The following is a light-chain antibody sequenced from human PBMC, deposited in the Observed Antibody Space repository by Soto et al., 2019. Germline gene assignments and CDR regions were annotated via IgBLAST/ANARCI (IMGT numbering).Light chain of an antibody. J-gene: IGKJ1*01. CDR3: QQYNSYPWT. CDR1: QSISSW. Sequence: DIQITPSPSTLSASVGDRVTITCRASQSISSWLAWYQQKPGKAPKLLIYKASSLESGVPSRFSGSGSGTEFTLTISSLQPDDFATYYCQQYNSYPWTFGQGTKV. CDR2: KAS. V-gene: IGKV1-5*03.